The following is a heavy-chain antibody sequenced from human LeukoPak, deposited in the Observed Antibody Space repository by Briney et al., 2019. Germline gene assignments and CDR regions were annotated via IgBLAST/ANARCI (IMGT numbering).Heavy chain of an antibody. D-gene: IGHD5-12*01. Sequence: GGSLRLSCAASGFTFSSYWMSWVRQAPGKGLEWVANIKQDGSEKYYVDSVKGRFTIFRDNAKNSLYLQMNSLRAEDTAVYYCARGPGQYGGYVNYWGQGTLVTVSS. J-gene: IGHJ4*02. CDR3: ARGPGQYGGYVNY. V-gene: IGHV3-7*01. CDR1: GFTFSSYW. CDR2: IKQDGSEK.